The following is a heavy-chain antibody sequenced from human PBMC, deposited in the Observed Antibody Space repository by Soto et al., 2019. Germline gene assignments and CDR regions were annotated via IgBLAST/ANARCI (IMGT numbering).Heavy chain of an antibody. V-gene: IGHV1-2*02. J-gene: IGHJ4*02. Sequence: ASVKVSCKTSGYTFTGHYIHWVRQAPEQGPEWMGEIGPESGATRYAQKFRGRFTMTRDTSITTVYMELNNLSPDDTAVYYCGRGRSGQIVVFYWGQGTPVTVSS. CDR2: IGPESGAT. D-gene: IGHD1-26*01. CDR1: GYTFTGHY. CDR3: GRGRSGQIVVFY.